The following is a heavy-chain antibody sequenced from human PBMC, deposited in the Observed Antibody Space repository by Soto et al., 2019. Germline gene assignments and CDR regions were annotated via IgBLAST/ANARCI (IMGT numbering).Heavy chain of an antibody. D-gene: IGHD6-19*01. CDR1: GYTFSSYS. J-gene: IGHJ5*02. CDR3: ARDMKWLAATWFDP. Sequence: EVQLVESGGGLVKPGGSLRLSCAASGYTFSSYSMNWVRQAPGKGLEWVSSISSSSSYIYYADSVKGRFTISRDNAKNSLYLQMNSLRAEDTAVYYCARDMKWLAATWFDPWGQGPLVTVSS. CDR2: ISSSSSYI. V-gene: IGHV3-21*01.